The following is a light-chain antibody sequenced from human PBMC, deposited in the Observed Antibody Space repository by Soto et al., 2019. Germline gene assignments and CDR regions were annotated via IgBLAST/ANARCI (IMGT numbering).Light chain of an antibody. V-gene: IGLV2-14*01. CDR3: SSYSTSFFYV. J-gene: IGLJ1*01. CDR1: SADIGFYDY. CDR2: GVT. Sequence: ALTQPASVSGSPGQSITISCTGTSADIGFYDYVSWYQQYPGKAPNLLIYGVTYRPSGISYRFSGSKSGSTASLTISGLRDEDDADYYCSSYSTSFFYVFGTGTKVTVL.